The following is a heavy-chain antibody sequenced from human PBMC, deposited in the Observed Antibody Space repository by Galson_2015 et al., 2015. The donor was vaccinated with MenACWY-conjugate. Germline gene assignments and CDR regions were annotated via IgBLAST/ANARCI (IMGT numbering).Heavy chain of an antibody. J-gene: IGHJ5*02. CDR2: VYHGEAS. V-gene: IGHV4-59*08. CDR3: ARRATTGWFDP. CDR1: GGPIKNYY. D-gene: IGHD4-17*01. Sequence: SETLSLTCTVSGGPIKNYYWSWIRQSPGKGLEWLAYVYHGEASHNNPSLKSRLNVSVDTSKSRFSLNLYSVTPADTAVYYCARRATTGWFDPWGQGTQVTVSS.